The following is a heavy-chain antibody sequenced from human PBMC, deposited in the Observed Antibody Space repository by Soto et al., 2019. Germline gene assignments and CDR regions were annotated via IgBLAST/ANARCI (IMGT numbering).Heavy chain of an antibody. CDR2: VYPSDSHT. V-gene: IGHV5-51*01. D-gene: IGHD5-18*01. J-gene: IGHJ4*02. Sequence: EVQLVQSGAEVKKPGESLKISCKGSGFSFTSQWIAWVRQMPGKGLEWMGTVYPSDSHTRYSPSFQGQVTISADKSISTAYLQWSSLNASDTAMYYCARQSGETYTPMDHWGQGTLVTVSS. CDR3: ARQSGETYTPMDH. CDR1: GFSFTSQW.